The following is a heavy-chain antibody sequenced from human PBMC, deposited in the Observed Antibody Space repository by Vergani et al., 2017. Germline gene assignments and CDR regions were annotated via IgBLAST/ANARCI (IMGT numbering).Heavy chain of an antibody. CDR3: ARVVLYTYDWNDVD. J-gene: IGHJ4*02. CDR2: ISSSGSTI. D-gene: IGHD1-20*01. Sequence: QLVESGGGWVQPGGSLRLSCVVSGFDFSSYIMNWVRQAPGKGLEWVSYISSSGSTIYYADSVKGRFTISRDNAKNSLYLQMNSLRAEDTAVYYCARVVLYTYDWNDVDWGQGTLVTVSS. CDR1: GFDFSSYI. V-gene: IGHV3-48*04.